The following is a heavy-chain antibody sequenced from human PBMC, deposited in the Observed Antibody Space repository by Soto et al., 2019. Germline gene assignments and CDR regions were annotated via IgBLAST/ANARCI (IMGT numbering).Heavy chain of an antibody. Sequence: QVQLVQSGTEVKKPGSSAKVSCKASGGTFSNYVISWVRQAPGQGLEWMGGIIPLFGKTDYAKKFQGRIAITADESTTTVYMDLSSLRFEDTAVYFCEIDVGSGEWSVVWGQGTTVIVSS. J-gene: IGHJ6*02. CDR1: GGTFSNYV. V-gene: IGHV1-69*01. CDR3: EIDVGSGEWSVV. D-gene: IGHD3-10*01. CDR2: IIPLFGKT.